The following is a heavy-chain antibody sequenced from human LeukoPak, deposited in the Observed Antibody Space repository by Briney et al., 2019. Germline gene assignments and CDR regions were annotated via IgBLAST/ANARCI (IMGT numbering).Heavy chain of an antibody. V-gene: IGHV3-23*01. D-gene: IGHD5-18*01. CDR3: AKAEFEYSYGHDAFDI. CDR2: ISGSGGST. Sequence: TGGSLRLSCAASGFTFSSYAMSWVRQAPGKGLEWVSAISGSGGSTYYADSVKGRFTISRDNSKNTLYLQMNSLRAEDTAVYYCAKAEFEYSYGHDAFDIWGQGTMVTVSS. J-gene: IGHJ3*02. CDR1: GFTFSSYA.